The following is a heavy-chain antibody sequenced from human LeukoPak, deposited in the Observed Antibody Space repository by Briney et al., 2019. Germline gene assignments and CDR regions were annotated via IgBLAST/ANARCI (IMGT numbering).Heavy chain of an antibody. CDR1: GYTFTSYY. CDR2: INPSGGST. J-gene: IGHJ6*03. Sequence: ASVKVSCKASGYTFTSYYMHWVRQAPGQGLEWMGIINPSGGSTSYAQKFQGRVTMTRDTSTSTVYMELSSLRSEDTAVYYCARRPRNTYYDILTGAQPTYYYYYMDVWGKGTTVTVSS. CDR3: ARRPRNTYYDILTGAQPTYYYYYMDV. D-gene: IGHD3-9*01. V-gene: IGHV1-46*01.